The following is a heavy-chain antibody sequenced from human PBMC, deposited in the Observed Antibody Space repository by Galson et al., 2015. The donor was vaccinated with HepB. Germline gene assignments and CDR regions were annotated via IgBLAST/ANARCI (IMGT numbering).Heavy chain of an antibody. Sequence: SLRLSCAASGVVFSRCAMHWVRQAPGKGLEWVAVISYDGSDKYYADFVKGRFTISRDNSKNTLYLQMNGLEIEDTAVYYCGGVPPSSGYYVGYWGPGTLVTVSS. J-gene: IGHJ4*02. CDR1: GVVFSRCA. D-gene: IGHD6-19*01. V-gene: IGHV3-30*04. CDR2: ISYDGSDK. CDR3: GGVPPSSGYYVGY.